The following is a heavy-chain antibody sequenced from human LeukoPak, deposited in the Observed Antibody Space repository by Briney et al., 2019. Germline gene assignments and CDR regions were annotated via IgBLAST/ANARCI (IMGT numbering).Heavy chain of an antibody. CDR1: GFIFNSHS. CDR3: ARDKIEAAVSGSLFDH. V-gene: IGHV3-21*01. Sequence: GGSLRLSCAASGFIFNSHSMNWVRQAPGKGLEWVSSISSTSSYIYYADSVKSRFTISRDNAKNSLYLQMNSLRAEDTAVYYCARDKIEAAVSGSLFDHWGQGTLVTVSS. J-gene: IGHJ5*02. D-gene: IGHD6-13*01. CDR2: ISSTSSYI.